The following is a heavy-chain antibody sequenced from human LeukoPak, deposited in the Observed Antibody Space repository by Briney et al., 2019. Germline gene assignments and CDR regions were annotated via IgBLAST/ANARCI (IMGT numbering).Heavy chain of an antibody. Sequence: LSLTCAVSGGSISSGGYSWSWILQPPGKGLEWATGISWNSGSIGYADSVKGRFTISRDNAKNSLYLQMNSLRAEDTAVYYCVRDQQWESPHYFDFWGQGTPVTVSS. V-gene: IGHV3-9*01. D-gene: IGHD1-26*01. CDR3: VRDQQWESPHYFDF. CDR2: ISWNSGSI. J-gene: IGHJ4*02. CDR1: GGSISSGGYS.